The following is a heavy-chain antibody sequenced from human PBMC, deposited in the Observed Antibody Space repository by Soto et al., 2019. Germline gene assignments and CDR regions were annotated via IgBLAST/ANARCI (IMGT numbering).Heavy chain of an antibody. J-gene: IGHJ6*02. Sequence: RASVKVSCKASGYTFTGNYMHWVRQAPGQGLEWMGWISPNSGGTNYAQRFQGRVTLTRDTSISTAYMELSRLRTDDTAVYYCARDSPDTSGYYYEGTYYYHYGMDVWGQGTTVTVSS. CDR3: ARDSPDTSGYYYEGTYYYHYGMDV. V-gene: IGHV1-2*02. CDR2: ISPNSGGT. D-gene: IGHD3-22*01. CDR1: GYTFTGNY.